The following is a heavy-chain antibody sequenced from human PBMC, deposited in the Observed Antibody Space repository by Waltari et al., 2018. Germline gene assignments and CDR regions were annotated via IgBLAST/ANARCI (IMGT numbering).Heavy chain of an antibody. J-gene: IGHJ4*02. Sequence: EVQLVESGGGLVQPGRSLRLSCTASGFTFGDYAMSWVGQAPGKGLEWVGFIRSKAYGGTTEYAASVKGRFTISRDDSKSIAYLQMNSLKTEDTAVYYCTGRLYYYGSVGRFDYWGQGTLVTVSS. CDR3: TGRLYYYGSVGRFDY. CDR2: IRSKAYGGTT. D-gene: IGHD3-10*01. CDR1: GFTFGDYA. V-gene: IGHV3-49*04.